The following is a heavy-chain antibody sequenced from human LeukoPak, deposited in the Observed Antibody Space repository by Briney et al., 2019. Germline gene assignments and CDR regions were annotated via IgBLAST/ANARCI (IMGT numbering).Heavy chain of an antibody. CDR2: ISYDGSNK. Sequence: PGGSLRLSCAASGFTFSSYGMHWVRQAPGKGLEWVAVISYDGSNKYYADSVKGRFTISRDNSKNTLYLQMNSLRAEDTAVYYCAKDRRRLRLGGGLDYWGQGTLVTVSS. CDR3: AKDRRRLRLGGGLDY. V-gene: IGHV3-30*18. CDR1: GFTFSSYG. J-gene: IGHJ4*02. D-gene: IGHD5-12*01.